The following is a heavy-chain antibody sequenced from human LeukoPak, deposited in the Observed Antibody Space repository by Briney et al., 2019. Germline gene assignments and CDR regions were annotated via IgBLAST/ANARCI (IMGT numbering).Heavy chain of an antibody. D-gene: IGHD3-3*01. CDR2: ISAYNGNT. J-gene: IGHJ4*02. CDR1: GYTFTSYG. CDR3: ATVRLRFLEWLSIPYDY. Sequence: ASVKVSCKASGYTFTSYGISWVRQAPGQGLEWMGWISAYNGNTNYAQKLQGRVTMTTDTSTSTAYMELRSLRSDDTAVYYCATVRLRFLEWLSIPYDYWGQGTLVTVSS. V-gene: IGHV1-18*01.